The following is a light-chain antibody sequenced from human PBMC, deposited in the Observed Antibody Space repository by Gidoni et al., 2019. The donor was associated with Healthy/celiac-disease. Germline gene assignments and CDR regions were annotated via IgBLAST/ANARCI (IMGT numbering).Light chain of an antibody. CDR1: QSVSSY. CDR3: QQRSNWPRYT. CDR2: DAA. V-gene: IGKV3-11*01. Sequence: ELVLTQSPATLSLSPGERATLSCRASQSVSSYLAWYQQQPGQAPRLLIYDAANRATGIPARFSGSGSGTDFTLTISSLEPEDFAVYYCQQRSNWPRYTFGQGTKLEIK. J-gene: IGKJ2*01.